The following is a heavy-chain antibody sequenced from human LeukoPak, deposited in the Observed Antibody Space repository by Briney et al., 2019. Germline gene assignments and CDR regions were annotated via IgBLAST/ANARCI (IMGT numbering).Heavy chain of an antibody. CDR3: ARADFIDAGPYVIAP. D-gene: IGHD3-3*01. J-gene: IGHJ5*02. CDR2: INTKTGRT. V-gene: IGHV1-2*02. CDR1: GYTFTDYY. Sequence: ASVRVSCKPSGYTFTDYYIHWVRQAPGQGLEWMGWINTKTGRTSFARTFQGRVTLTRDPSITTVYMDMAWLTSDDKAIYFCARADFIDAGPYVIAPWGQGTLVTVSS.